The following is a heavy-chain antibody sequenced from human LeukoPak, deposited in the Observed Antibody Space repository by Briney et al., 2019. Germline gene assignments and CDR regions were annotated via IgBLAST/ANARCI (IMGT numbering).Heavy chain of an antibody. CDR3: ARDRSGSYWPANWFDP. D-gene: IGHD1-26*01. Sequence: PGGSLRLSCAASGFTFSSYSMNWVRQAPGKGLEWVSSISSGRTYIYYADSVKGRFTISRDNAKNSLYLQMNSLRAEDTALYYCARDRSGSYWPANWFDPWGQGTLVAVSS. V-gene: IGHV3-21*04. CDR1: GFTFSSYS. CDR2: ISSGRTYI. J-gene: IGHJ5*02.